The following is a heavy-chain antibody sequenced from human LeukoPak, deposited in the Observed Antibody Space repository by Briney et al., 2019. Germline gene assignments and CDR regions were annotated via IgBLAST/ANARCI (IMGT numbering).Heavy chain of an antibody. V-gene: IGHV1-2*02. D-gene: IGHD6-19*01. CDR3: ARAYKYSSGWYGGLNWFDP. CDR2: INPNSGGT. J-gene: IGHJ5*02. Sequence: GASVKVSCKASGYTFTGYYMHWVRRAPGQGLEWMGWINPNSGGTNYAQKFQGRVTMTRDTSISTAYMELSRLRSDDTAVYYCARAYKYSSGWYGGLNWFDPWGQGTLVTVSS. CDR1: GYTFTGYY.